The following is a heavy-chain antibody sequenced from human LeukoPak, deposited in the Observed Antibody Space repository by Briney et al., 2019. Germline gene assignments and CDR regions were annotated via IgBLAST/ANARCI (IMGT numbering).Heavy chain of an antibody. J-gene: IGHJ6*02. D-gene: IGHD4-11*01. V-gene: IGHV4-30-4*01. CDR2: IYHSGIT. Sequence: PSETLSLTCTVSGGSISGGDFYWSWIRQPPEKGLEYIGYIYHSGITFYNPSLRSRVTVSIDTSKNQFSLKLSSVTAADTAVYYCARDRSTVDYYGLDVWGQGTTVIVSS. CDR3: ARDRSTVDYYGLDV. CDR1: GGSISGGDFY.